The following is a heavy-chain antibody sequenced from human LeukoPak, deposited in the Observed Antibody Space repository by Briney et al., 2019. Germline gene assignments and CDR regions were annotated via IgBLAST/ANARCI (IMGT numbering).Heavy chain of an antibody. CDR3: ARTGGGGYRYFDY. V-gene: IGHV3-23*01. CDR2: IAGKT. CDR1: GFTFSGYG. J-gene: IGHJ4*02. D-gene: IGHD5-12*01. Sequence: GTLRLSCVASGFTFSGYGMSWVRQAPEKGLEWVSAIAGKTYYADSVKGRFTISRDNSKNTLYLQMNSLRAEDTAVYYCARTGGGGYRYFDYWGQGTLVTVSS.